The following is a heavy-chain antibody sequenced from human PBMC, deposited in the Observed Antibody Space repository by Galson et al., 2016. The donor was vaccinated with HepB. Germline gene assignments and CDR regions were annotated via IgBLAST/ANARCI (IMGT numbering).Heavy chain of an antibody. CDR2: IYYSGTT. CDR3: ARPHSSGWSYDAFDM. D-gene: IGHD6-19*01. V-gene: IGHV4-39*01. Sequence: SETLSLTCTVSGGSITSSSYYWGWVRQPPGKGLEWIGNIYYSGTTYYNPSLKSRVTISIDTSKNQFSLKLNSVTAADTAVYYCARPHSSGWSYDAFDMWGQGTMVTVSS. J-gene: IGHJ3*02. CDR1: GGSITSSSYY.